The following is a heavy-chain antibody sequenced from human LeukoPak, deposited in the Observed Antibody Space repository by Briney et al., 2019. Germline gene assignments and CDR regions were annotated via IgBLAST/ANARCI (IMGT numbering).Heavy chain of an antibody. CDR1: GYSFTSYW. V-gene: IGHV5-51*01. J-gene: IGHJ3*02. CDR3: ARLSRMAATLDTFDI. Sequence: GESLKTSCKGSGYSFTSYWIGWVRQMPGKGLEWMGIIYPGDSDSRYSPSFQGQVTVSADKSISTAYLQWSSLKASDTAMYYCARLSRMAATLDTFDIWGQGTMVTVSS. D-gene: IGHD5-24*01. CDR2: IYPGDSDS.